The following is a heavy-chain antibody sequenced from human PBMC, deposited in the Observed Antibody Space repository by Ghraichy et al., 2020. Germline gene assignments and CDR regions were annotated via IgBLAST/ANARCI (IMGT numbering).Heavy chain of an antibody. Sequence: GALRLSCAASGLTFSDYYMSWIRQAPGKGLEWVSYISSSGSTIYYADSVKGRFTISRDNAKNSLYLQMNSLRAEDTAVYYCARERELLTAIFDYWGQGTLVTVSS. V-gene: IGHV3-11*01. J-gene: IGHJ4*02. CDR3: ARERELLTAIFDY. CDR2: ISSSGSTI. D-gene: IGHD1-26*01. CDR1: GLTFSDYY.